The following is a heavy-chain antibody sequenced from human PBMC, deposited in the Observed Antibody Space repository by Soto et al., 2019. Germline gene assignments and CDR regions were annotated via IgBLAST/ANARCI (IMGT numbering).Heavy chain of an antibody. D-gene: IGHD3-10*01. CDR3: ARDMGFGLSDY. CDR1: GYTFTSYA. J-gene: IGHJ4*02. CDR2: INAGNGNT. Sequence: QVQLVQSGAEVKKPGASVKVSCKASGYTFTSYAMNWVRQAPGQRLEWMGWINAGNGNTKYSQKFQGRVTITRDTSASTAYMGLSRLRSQDTAVYYCARDMGFGLSDYWGQGTLVTVSS. V-gene: IGHV1-3*01.